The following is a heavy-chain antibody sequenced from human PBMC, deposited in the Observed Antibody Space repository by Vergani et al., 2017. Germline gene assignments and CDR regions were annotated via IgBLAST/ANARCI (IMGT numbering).Heavy chain of an antibody. D-gene: IGHD6-19*01. V-gene: IGHV1-18*01. J-gene: IGHJ6*02. CDR3: ARDHPKGVNSSRWYYYYYYYGMDV. CDR2: ISAYNGNT. Sequence: QVQLVQSGAEVKKPGASVKVSCKASGYTFTSYGISWVRQAPGQGLEWMGWISAYNGNTNYAQKLQGRVTMTTDTSTSTAYMELRSLRSDDTAVYYCARDHPKGVNSSRWYYYYYYYGMDVWGQGTTVTVSS. CDR1: GYTFTSYG.